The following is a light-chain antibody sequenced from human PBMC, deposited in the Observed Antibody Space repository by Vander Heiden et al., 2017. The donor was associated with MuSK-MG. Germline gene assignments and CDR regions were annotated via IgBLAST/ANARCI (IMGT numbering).Light chain of an antibody. CDR2: EDN. V-gene: IGLV6-57*02. CDR3: QSYDSSKEV. Sequence: NFMLTQPHPVSEPPGKTVTISCTGSSGSIASNYVQWYQQRPGSAPTTVIYEDNQRPSGVPDRFSGSIDSSSNSASLTISGLKTEDEADYYCQSYDSSKEVFGGGTKLTVL. J-gene: IGLJ2*01. CDR1: SGSIASNY.